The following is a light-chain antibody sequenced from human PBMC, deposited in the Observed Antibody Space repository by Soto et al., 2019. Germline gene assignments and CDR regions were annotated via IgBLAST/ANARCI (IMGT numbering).Light chain of an antibody. CDR1: SSDVGGFNY. Sequence: QSALTQPASVSGSPGQSITISCTGTSSDVGGFNYVSWYQHHPGIAPKLMIYDVSLRPSGVSNCFSGSKSGNTASLTISRLQAEYAADYCCTSSTSSTPVIFGGGTKLTVL. V-gene: IGLV2-14*03. CDR3: TSSTSSTPVI. CDR2: DVS. J-gene: IGLJ2*01.